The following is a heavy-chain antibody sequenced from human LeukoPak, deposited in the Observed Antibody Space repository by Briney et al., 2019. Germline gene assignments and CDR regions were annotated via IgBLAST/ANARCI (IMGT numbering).Heavy chain of an antibody. CDR2: IIPIFGTA. V-gene: IGHV1-69*13. Sequence: GASVKVSCKASGGTFSSYAISWVRQAPGQGLEWMGGIIPIFGTANYAQKFQGRVTITADESTGTAYMELSSLRSEDTAVYYCARGYIGYSYGSAFDYWGQGTLVTVSS. D-gene: IGHD5-18*01. CDR3: ARGYIGYSYGSAFDY. J-gene: IGHJ4*02. CDR1: GGTFSSYA.